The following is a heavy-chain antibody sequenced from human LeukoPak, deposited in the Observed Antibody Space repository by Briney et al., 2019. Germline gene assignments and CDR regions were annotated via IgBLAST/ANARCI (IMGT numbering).Heavy chain of an antibody. CDR3: SRGDGDNQSY. CDR2: IYYSGSA. Sequence: SQTLSLTCTVSGGSISSGACYWNWIRQPPGKGLEWIGYIYYSGSAYYNPSLKSRITISLDTSKNQFSLRLTSVTAADTAVYYCSRGDGDNQSYWGQGTLVTVSS. V-gene: IGHV4-30-4*01. D-gene: IGHD4-17*01. CDR1: GGSISSGACY. J-gene: IGHJ4*02.